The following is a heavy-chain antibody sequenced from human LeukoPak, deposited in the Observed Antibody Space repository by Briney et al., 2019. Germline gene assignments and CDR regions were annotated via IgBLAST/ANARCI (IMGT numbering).Heavy chain of an antibody. CDR3: AKDLGSGSYFSAFDI. D-gene: IGHD1-26*01. J-gene: IGHJ3*02. V-gene: IGHV3-23*01. CDR2: ISGSGGST. CDR1: GFTFSSYA. Sequence: QPGGSLRLSCAASGFTFSSYAMSWLRQAPGMGLEWVSAISGSGGSTYYADSVKGRFTISRDNSKNTLYLQMNSLRAEDTAVYYCAKDLGSGSYFSAFDIWGQGTMVTVSS.